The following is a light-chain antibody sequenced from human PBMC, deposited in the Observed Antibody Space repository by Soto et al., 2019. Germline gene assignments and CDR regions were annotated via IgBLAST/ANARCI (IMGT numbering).Light chain of an antibody. Sequence: ETLMTQSPATLSVSPGKRATLSCRASQSVNNNLAWYQQKLGQAPRVLIYGASTRATGIPARFTGSGSGTEFILTITSLQSEDSAVYYCQEYNTWPWTFGQGTKVEFK. V-gene: IGKV3-15*01. CDR1: QSVNNN. CDR2: GAS. CDR3: QEYNTWPWT. J-gene: IGKJ1*01.